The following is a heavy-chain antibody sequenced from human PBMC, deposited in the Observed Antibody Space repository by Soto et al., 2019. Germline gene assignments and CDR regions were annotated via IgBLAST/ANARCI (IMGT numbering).Heavy chain of an antibody. CDR3: ARGVKYGAYSRWFDP. CDR2: MNPNSGNT. CDR1: GNTFTSYD. J-gene: IGHJ5*02. D-gene: IGHD4-17*01. V-gene: IGHV1-8*01. Sequence: QVQLVQSGAEVKKPGASVKVSCKASGNTFTSYDINWVRQATGQGLEYLGWMNPNSGNTAYVQKFQGRVTMTWDTSITTAYMELSSLRSEDTALYFCARGVKYGAYSRWFDPWGQGTLVTVSS.